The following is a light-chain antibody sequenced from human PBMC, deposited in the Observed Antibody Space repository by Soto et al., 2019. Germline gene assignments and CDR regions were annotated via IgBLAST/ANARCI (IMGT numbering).Light chain of an antibody. CDR1: QSVSSSY. Sequence: EIVLTQSPGTLSLSPGERATLSCRASQSVSSSYLAWYQQKPGQAPRLLIYGASSRATGIPDRFSGSGSGTDFTLPISRLEPEYFAVYYCQQYGSSPPITFGQGTRLEIK. CDR2: GAS. J-gene: IGKJ5*01. V-gene: IGKV3-20*01. CDR3: QQYGSSPPIT.